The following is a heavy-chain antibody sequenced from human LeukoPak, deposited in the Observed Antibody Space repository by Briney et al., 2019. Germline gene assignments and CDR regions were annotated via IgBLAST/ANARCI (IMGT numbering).Heavy chain of an antibody. J-gene: IGHJ6*03. CDR3: ARTADYYKHAGSDYSNYPYYYYYMDV. V-gene: IGHV1-69*05. CDR1: GGTFSSYA. Sequence: SVKVSCKASGGTFSSYAISWVRQAPGQGLEWMGGIIPIFGTANYAQKFQGRVTITTDESTSTAYMELSSLRSEDTAVYYCARTADYYKHAGSDYSNYPYYYYYMDVWGKGTTVTVSS. D-gene: IGHD4-11*01. CDR2: IIPIFGTA.